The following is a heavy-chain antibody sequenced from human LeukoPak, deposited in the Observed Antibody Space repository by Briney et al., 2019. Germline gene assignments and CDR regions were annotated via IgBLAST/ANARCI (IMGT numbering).Heavy chain of an antibody. CDR1: GDSVSTNSAA. CDR2: TYFRSKWYN. V-gene: IGHV6-1*01. Sequence: SQTLSLTCAISGDSVSTNSAAWNWIRQSPSRGLEWLGRTYFRSKWYNDYAVSVKSRITINPDTSRNQFSLHLNFVTPEDTAVYYCARGAVAHYDSWGQGTLVTVPS. D-gene: IGHD6-19*01. CDR3: ARGAVAHYDS. J-gene: IGHJ4*02.